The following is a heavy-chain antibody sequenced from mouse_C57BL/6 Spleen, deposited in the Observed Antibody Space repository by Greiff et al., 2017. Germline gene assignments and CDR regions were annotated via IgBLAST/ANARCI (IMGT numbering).Heavy chain of an antibody. CDR3: ASGAQAHYFDY. V-gene: IGHV3-6*01. CDR1: GYSITSGYY. J-gene: IGHJ2*01. Sequence: EVKLQESGPGLVKPSQSLSLSCSVTGYSITSGYYWNWIRQLPGNKLEWMGYKSYDGSNNYNPSLKNRITITHDTSKNQFFLKLNSVTTEDTATYYCASGAQAHYFDYWGQGTTLTVSS. D-gene: IGHD3-2*02. CDR2: KSYDGSN.